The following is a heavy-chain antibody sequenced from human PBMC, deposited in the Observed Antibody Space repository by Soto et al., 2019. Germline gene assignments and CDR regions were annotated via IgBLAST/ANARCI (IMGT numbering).Heavy chain of an antibody. V-gene: IGHV1-18*01. CDR2: ISAYNGNT. D-gene: IGHD2-2*01. J-gene: IGHJ4*02. Sequence: QVQLVQSGAEVKKPGASVKVSCKASGYTFTSYGISWVRQAPGQGLEWMGWISAYNGNTNYAQKLHGRVTMTTDTSTSTAYMELRSLRSDDTAVYYCARDSYRYDIVVVPALFDYWGQGTLVTVSS. CDR1: GYTFTSYG. CDR3: ARDSYRYDIVVVPALFDY.